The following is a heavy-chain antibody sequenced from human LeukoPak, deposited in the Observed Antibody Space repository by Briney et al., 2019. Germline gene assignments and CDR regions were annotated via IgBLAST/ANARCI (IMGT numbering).Heavy chain of an antibody. Sequence: SETLSLTCTVSGGSISSSSYYWGWIRQPPGKGLEWIGSIYYSGSTYYNPSLKSRVTISVDTSKNQFSLKLSPVTAADTAVYYCARPYSSSWAGWFDPGAREPWSPSPQ. J-gene: IGHJ5*02. V-gene: IGHV4-39*01. CDR2: IYYSGST. D-gene: IGHD6-13*01. CDR1: GGSISSSSYY. CDR3: ARPYSSSWAGWFDP.